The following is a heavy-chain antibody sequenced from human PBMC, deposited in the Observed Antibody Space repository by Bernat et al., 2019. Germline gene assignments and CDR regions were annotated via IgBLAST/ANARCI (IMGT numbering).Heavy chain of an antibody. V-gene: IGHV3-33*01. D-gene: IGHD3-16*01. CDR2: IWYDGSNK. CDR1: GFTFSSYG. CDR3: ARDQAEIYVYWYFDL. J-gene: IGHJ2*01. Sequence: QVQLVESGGGVVQPGRSLRLSCAASGFTFSSYGMHWVRQAPGKGLEWVAVIWYDGSNKYYADSVKGRFTISRDNSKNTLYLQMNSLRAEDTAVYYCARDQAEIYVYWYFDLWGRGTLVTVSS.